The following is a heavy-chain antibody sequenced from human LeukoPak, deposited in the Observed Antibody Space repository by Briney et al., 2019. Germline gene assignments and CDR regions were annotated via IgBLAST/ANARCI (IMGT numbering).Heavy chain of an antibody. V-gene: IGHV1-18*01. CDR2: ISAYNGNT. CDR1: GYAFTSYG. CDR3: ARDDPLRDGYNVNWFDP. J-gene: IGHJ5*02. D-gene: IGHD5-24*01. Sequence: ASVRVSCTASGYAFTSYGISWVRQAPGQGLEWMGWISAYNGNTNYAQKLQGRVTMTTDTSTSTAYMELRSLRSDDTAVYYCARDDPLRDGYNVNWFDPWGQGTLVTVSS.